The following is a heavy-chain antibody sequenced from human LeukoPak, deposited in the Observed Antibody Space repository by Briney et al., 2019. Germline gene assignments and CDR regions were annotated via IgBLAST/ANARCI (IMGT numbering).Heavy chain of an antibody. CDR1: GGSISSSSYY. CDR2: IYYSGST. D-gene: IGHD5-24*01. J-gene: IGHJ4*02. Sequence: SETLSLTCTVSGGSISSSSYYWGWIRQPPGKGLEWIGSIYYSGSTYYNPSLKSRVTISVDTSKNQFSLKLSSVTAADTAVYYCARHRMRWLQIYYFDYWGQGTLVAVSS. CDR3: ARHRMRWLQIYYFDY. V-gene: IGHV4-39*01.